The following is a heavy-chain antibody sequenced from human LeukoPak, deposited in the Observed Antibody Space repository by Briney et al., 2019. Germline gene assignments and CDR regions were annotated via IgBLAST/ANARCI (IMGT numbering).Heavy chain of an antibody. D-gene: IGHD6-13*01. J-gene: IGHJ5*02. CDR2: IIPIFGTA. V-gene: IGHV1-69*13. CDR1: GGTFSSYA. CDR3: ARVSWYSSSWYEP. Sequence: SVKVSRKASGGTFSSYAISWVRQAPGQGLEWMGGIIPIFGTANYAQKFQGRVTITADESTSTAYMELSSLRSEDTAVYYCARVSWYSSSWYEPWGQGTLVTVSS.